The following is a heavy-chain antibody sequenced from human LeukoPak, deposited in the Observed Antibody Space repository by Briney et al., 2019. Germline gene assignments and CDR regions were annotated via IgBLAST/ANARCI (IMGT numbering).Heavy chain of an antibody. CDR3: ARRVQYGDYAFDI. D-gene: IGHD4-17*01. CDR1: GGSISSSNW. J-gene: IGHJ3*02. Sequence: SGTLSLTCAVSGGSISSSNWWSWVRQPPGKGLEWIGEIYHSGSTNYNPSLKSRVTISVDKSKNQYSLKLSSVTAADTAVYYCARRVQYGDYAFDIWGQGTMVTVSS. V-gene: IGHV4-4*02. CDR2: IYHSGST.